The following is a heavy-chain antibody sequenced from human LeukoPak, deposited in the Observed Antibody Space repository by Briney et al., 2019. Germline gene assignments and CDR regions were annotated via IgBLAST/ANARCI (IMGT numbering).Heavy chain of an antibody. CDR1: GYTFTSYG. CDR3: ARVASEGYFDY. CDR2: ISAYNGNA. J-gene: IGHJ4*02. Sequence: ASVKVSCKASGYTFTSYGISWVRQAPGQGLEWMGWISAYNGNANYAQKLQGRVTMTTDTSTSTAYMELRSLRSDDPAVYYCARVASEGYFDYWGQGTLVTVSS. V-gene: IGHV1-18*01.